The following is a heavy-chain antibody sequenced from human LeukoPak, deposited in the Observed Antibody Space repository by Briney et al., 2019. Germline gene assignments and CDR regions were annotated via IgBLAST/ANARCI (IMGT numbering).Heavy chain of an antibody. J-gene: IGHJ4*02. CDR2: TSGSGDGT. CDR3: AKLRDFFDSSGQFDY. Sequence: GGSLRLSCAASGFTFSSYAMSWVRQAPGKGLEWVSATSGSGDGTFYADSVKGRFTISRDNSKNTLYLQMNSQRAEDTAIYYCAKLRDFFDSSGQFDYWGQGTLVTVSS. D-gene: IGHD3-22*01. V-gene: IGHV3-23*01. CDR1: GFTFSSYA.